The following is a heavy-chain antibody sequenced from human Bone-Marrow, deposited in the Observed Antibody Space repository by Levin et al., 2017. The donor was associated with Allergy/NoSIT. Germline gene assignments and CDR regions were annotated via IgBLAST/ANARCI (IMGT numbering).Heavy chain of an antibody. CDR1: RGSISSSGYY. D-gene: IGHD6-19*01. V-gene: IGHV4-39*07. CDR2: IYYSGST. Sequence: SETLSLTCTVSRGSISSSGYYWGWIRQPPGKGLEWIASIYYSGSTHYNPSLKSRVAISGDTSTNQFSLKLSSVTAADTAVYYCARRGAGRTFDYWGQGTLVTVSS. CDR3: ARRGAGRTFDY. J-gene: IGHJ4*02.